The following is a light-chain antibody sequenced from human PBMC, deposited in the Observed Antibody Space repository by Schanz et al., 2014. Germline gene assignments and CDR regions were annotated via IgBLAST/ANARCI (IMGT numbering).Light chain of an antibody. CDR3: QQYGSSPET. J-gene: IGKJ1*01. CDR2: GAS. CDR1: QSVSSN. V-gene: IGKV3-20*01. Sequence: EIVLTQSPATLSVSPGERATLSCRASQSVSSNLAWYQQKPGQAPRLLMYGASTRATGIPARFSGSGSGTDFTLTSSRLEPEDFAVYHCQQYGSSPETFGQGTKVE.